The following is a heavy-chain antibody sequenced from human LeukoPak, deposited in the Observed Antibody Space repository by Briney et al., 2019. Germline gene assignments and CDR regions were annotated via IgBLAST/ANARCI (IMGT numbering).Heavy chain of an antibody. CDR3: ARDGRIAAAGTRFDP. CDR2: INPNSGGT. CDR1: EYTFTGYY. V-gene: IGHV1-2*02. D-gene: IGHD6-13*01. J-gene: IGHJ5*02. Sequence: AASVKVSCKASEYTFTGYYIHWVRQAPGQGLEWMGWINPNSGGTNYAQKFQGRVTMTRDTSISTAYMELSRLRSDDTAVYYCARDGRIAAAGTRFDPWGQGTLVTVSS.